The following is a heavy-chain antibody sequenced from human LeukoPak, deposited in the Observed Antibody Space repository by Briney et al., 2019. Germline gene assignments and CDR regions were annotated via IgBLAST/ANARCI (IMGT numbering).Heavy chain of an antibody. D-gene: IGHD2-8*01. CDR1: GFTFSSYA. J-gene: IGHJ4*02. CDR3: ARDLGSTNYYFDY. Sequence: GGSLRLSCAASGFTFSSYAMSWVRQAPGKGLEWVSAISGSGGSTYYADSVKGRFTISRDNSKNTLYLQMNSLRAEDTALYYCARDLGSTNYYFDYWGQGTLVTVSS. CDR2: ISGSGGST. V-gene: IGHV3-23*01.